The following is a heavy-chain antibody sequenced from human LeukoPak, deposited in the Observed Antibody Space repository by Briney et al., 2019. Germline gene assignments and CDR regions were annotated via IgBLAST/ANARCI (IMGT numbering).Heavy chain of an antibody. V-gene: IGHV4-30-2*01. CDR3: ARGSTSLHFQH. D-gene: IGHD2-2*01. CDR1: GGSISSGGYY. Sequence: SETLSLTCTVSGGSISSGGYYWSWIRQPPGKGLEWIGYIYHSGSTYYNPSLKSRVTISVDRSKNQFSLKLSSVTAADTAVYYCARGSTSLHFQHWGQGTLVTVSS. CDR2: IYHSGST. J-gene: IGHJ1*01.